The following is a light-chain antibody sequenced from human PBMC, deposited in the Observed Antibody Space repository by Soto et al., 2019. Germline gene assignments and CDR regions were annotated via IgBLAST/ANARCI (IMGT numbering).Light chain of an antibody. CDR3: QQYGGSPPT. J-gene: IGKJ4*01. CDR1: QSVSSNY. CDR2: GAS. Sequence: IGLTQSPGTLSLSPGESATLSCRASQSVSSNYLAWYQQKPGQAPRLLISGASSRTTGIPDRFSGSGSGTDFTLSISRLEPEDFAVYYCQQYGGSPPTFGGGTKVDIK. V-gene: IGKV3-20*01.